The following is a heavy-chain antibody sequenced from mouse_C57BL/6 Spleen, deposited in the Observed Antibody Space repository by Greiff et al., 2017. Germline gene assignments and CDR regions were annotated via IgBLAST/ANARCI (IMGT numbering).Heavy chain of an antibody. CDR1: GYTFTDYY. Sequence: VQLQQSGPELVKPGASVKISCKASGYTFTDYYMNWVKQSHGKSLEWIGDINPNNGGTSYNQKFKGKATLTVDKSSSTAYMELRSLTSEDSAVYYCARSYYGSSYVGFDDWGQGTTLTVSS. D-gene: IGHD1-1*01. V-gene: IGHV1-26*01. CDR2: INPNNGGT. CDR3: ARSYYGSSYVGFDD. J-gene: IGHJ2*01.